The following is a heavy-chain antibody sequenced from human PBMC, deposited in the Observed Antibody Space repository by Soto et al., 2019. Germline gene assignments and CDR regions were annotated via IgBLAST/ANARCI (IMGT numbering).Heavy chain of an antibody. J-gene: IGHJ6*02. V-gene: IGHV1-69*01. Sequence: QVQLVQSGAEVKKPGSSVKVSCKASGGTFSSYAISWVRQAPGQGLEWMGGIIPIFGTANYAQKFQGRVTITADASTSTAYMELSSLRSEDTAVYYCASRYCSSTSCYEDYYYGMDVWGQGTTVTVSS. CDR1: GGTFSSYA. CDR2: IIPIFGTA. D-gene: IGHD2-2*01. CDR3: ASRYCSSTSCYEDYYYGMDV.